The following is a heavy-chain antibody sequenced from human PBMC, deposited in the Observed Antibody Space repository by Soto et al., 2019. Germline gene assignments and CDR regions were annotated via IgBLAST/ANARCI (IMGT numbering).Heavy chain of an antibody. CDR1: GGSLSSYY. V-gene: IGHV4-59*01. CDR2: IYYSGST. J-gene: IGHJ4*02. CDR3: ERRDGTVTFGD. D-gene: IGHD4-17*01. Sequence: SETLSLTCTVSGGSLSSYYWSWLRQPPGKGQEWIGYIYYSGSTNYNPSLKSRVTISVDTSKNQFSLNLSSVTAADTAVDYCERRDGTVTFGDGGQTTLITVSS.